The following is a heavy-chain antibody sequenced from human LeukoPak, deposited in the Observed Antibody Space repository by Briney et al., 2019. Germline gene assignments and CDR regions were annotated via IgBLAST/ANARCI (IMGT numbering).Heavy chain of an antibody. CDR1: GGSISSSSYY. D-gene: IGHD2-15*01. Sequence: SETLSLTCTVSGGSISSSSYYWGWIRQPPGKGLEWIGSIYYSGSTYYNPSLKSRVTISVDTSKNQFSLKLSSVTAAGTAVYYCARHPLYCSGGSCYSFDYWGQGTLVTVSS. V-gene: IGHV4-39*01. CDR2: IYYSGST. CDR3: ARHPLYCSGGSCYSFDY. J-gene: IGHJ4*02.